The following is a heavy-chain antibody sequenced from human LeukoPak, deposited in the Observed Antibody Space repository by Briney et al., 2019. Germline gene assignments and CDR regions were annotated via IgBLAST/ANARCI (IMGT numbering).Heavy chain of an antibody. V-gene: IGHV3-21*01. D-gene: IGHD2-21*02. CDR2: ISSSSSYI. J-gene: IGHJ4*02. Sequence: GGSLRLSCAASGFTFSSYSMNWVRQAPGKGLEWVSSISSSSSYIYYADSVEGRFTISRDNAKNSLYLQMNSLRAEDTAVYYCARDSGKVGVTATKLDYWGQGTLVTVSS. CDR1: GFTFSSYS. CDR3: ARDSGKVGVTATKLDY.